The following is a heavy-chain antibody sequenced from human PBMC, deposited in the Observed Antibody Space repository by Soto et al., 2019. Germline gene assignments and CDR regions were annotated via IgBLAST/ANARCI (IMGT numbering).Heavy chain of an antibody. V-gene: IGHV1-3*01. D-gene: IGHD2-15*01. J-gene: IGHJ1*01. Sequence: GASVKVSCKASGYTFTSYAMHWVRQAPGQRLEWMGWINAGNGNTKYSQKFQGRVTITRDTSASTAYMELSSLRSEDTAVYYCARVEADYCSGGSCYSGPWYEYFQHWGQGTLVTVSS. CDR1: GYTFTSYA. CDR2: INAGNGNT. CDR3: ARVEADYCSGGSCYSGPWYEYFQH.